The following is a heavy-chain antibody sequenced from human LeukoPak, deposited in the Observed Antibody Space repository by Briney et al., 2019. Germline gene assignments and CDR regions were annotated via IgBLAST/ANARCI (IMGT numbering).Heavy chain of an antibody. J-gene: IGHJ3*02. Sequence: KPSETLSLTCAVSGGSFSAFYWVWIRQIPGKGLEWIGEINDRATTNYNPSLKSRVTMSVRTSTTQFTLKLTSVTAADTGLYFCARGRFWSFDIWGQGTMVTVSS. CDR1: GGSFSAFY. CDR3: ARGRFWSFDI. D-gene: IGHD3-3*01. CDR2: INDRATT. V-gene: IGHV4-34*01.